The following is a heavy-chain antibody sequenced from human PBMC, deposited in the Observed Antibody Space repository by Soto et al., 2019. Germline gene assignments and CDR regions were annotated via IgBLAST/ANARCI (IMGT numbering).Heavy chain of an antibody. Sequence: GGSLRLSCSASGFSFSSYVMNWVRQAPGKGLEYVSGITSNGGSTFYADSVKGRFIISRDNSQNTVYLQMSSLTTADTAVYYCLVASAAYSGQGT. CDR2: ITSNGGST. CDR3: LVASAAY. CDR1: GFSFSSYV. V-gene: IGHV3-64D*06. D-gene: IGHD6-13*01. J-gene: IGHJ1*01.